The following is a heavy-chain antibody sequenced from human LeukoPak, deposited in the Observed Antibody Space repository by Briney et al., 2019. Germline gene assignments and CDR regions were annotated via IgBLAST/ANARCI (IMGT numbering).Heavy chain of an antibody. J-gene: IGHJ6*03. CDR1: GFTFSSYG. CDR3: ARDRRIAARPDHYYYYMDV. Sequence: PGGSLRLSCAASGFTFSSYGMHWVRQAPGKGLEWVAFIRYDGSNKYYADSVKGRFTISRDNSKNTLYLQMNSLRAEDTAVYYCARDRRIAARPDHYYYYMDVWGKGTTVTVSS. D-gene: IGHD6-6*01. CDR2: IRYDGSNK. V-gene: IGHV3-30*02.